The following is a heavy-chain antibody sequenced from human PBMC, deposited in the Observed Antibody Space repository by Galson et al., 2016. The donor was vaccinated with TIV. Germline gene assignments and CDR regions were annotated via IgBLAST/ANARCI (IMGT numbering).Heavy chain of an antibody. CDR3: TRDLGRRREY. D-gene: IGHD1-26*01. CDR1: GYTFTTYY. Sequence: SVEVSCKASGYTFTTYYIHWVRQAPGQGLEWMGVIDPSGGGTTYAQKFQARVTMTRDTSTSTVYMGLSSLKSEDTAVYYCTRDLGRRREYWGQGTLVTVSS. V-gene: IGHV1-46*01. CDR2: IDPSGGGT. J-gene: IGHJ4*02.